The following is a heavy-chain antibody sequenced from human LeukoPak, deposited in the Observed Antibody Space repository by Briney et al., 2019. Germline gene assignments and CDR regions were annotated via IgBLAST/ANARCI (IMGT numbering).Heavy chain of an antibody. D-gene: IGHD2-21*02. Sequence: PSETLSLTCTVSGASISSSSYFWGWIRQPPGKGLEWIGSISHTRSTYYNPSLKSRVTISVDTSKNQFSLNLTSVTAADTAVYYCTRPHGDPPGYWGQGTLVTVSS. CDR1: GASISSSSYF. J-gene: IGHJ4*02. CDR3: TRPHGDPPGY. CDR2: ISHTRST. V-gene: IGHV4-39*01.